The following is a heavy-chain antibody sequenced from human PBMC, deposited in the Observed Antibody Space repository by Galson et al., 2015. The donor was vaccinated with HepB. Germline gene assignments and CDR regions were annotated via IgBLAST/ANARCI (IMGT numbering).Heavy chain of an antibody. CDR3: ASTYDYGSGSPSLYFYYGMDV. J-gene: IGHJ6*02. D-gene: IGHD3-10*01. CDR2: ILSGGST. Sequence: SLRLSCAASGFSVSSNYMTWVRQTPGKGLEWVSVILSGGSTYYADSVKGRFTVSRDNSKNTVFLQMNSLSAEDTAVYYCASTYDYGSGSPSLYFYYGMDVWGQGTTVTVSS. CDR1: GFSVSSNY. V-gene: IGHV3-66*02.